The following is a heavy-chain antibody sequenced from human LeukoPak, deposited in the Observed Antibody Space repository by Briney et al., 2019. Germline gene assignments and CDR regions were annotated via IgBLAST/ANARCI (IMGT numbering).Heavy chain of an antibody. CDR1: GDSISSSSYY. J-gene: IGHJ4*02. Sequence: PSETLSLTCTVSGDSISSSSYYWGWIRQPPGKGLEWIGSIYYSGSTYYSPSLKSRVTISVDTSKNQFSLKLSSVTAADTAVYYCARLSPDAIYYGSGSYSGWGQGTLVTVSS. CDR3: ARLSPDAIYYGSGSYSG. CDR2: IYYSGST. D-gene: IGHD3-10*01. V-gene: IGHV4-39*01.